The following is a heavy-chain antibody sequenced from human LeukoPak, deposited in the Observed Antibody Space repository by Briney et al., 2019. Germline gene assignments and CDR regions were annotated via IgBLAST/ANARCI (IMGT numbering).Heavy chain of an antibody. J-gene: IGHJ6*03. D-gene: IGHD2-8*01. V-gene: IGHV4-59*08. Sequence: SETLSLTCTVSGVSISRYYWSWIRQPPGKGLEWIWYIFYSGDTNYNPSLKRRVIISVKTSQNQSFLKLSTCAAPGPAVYYCAKFNGRRYMDVWGKGTTVTVSS. CDR2: IFYSGDT. CDR3: AKFNGRRYMDV. CDR1: GVSISRYY.